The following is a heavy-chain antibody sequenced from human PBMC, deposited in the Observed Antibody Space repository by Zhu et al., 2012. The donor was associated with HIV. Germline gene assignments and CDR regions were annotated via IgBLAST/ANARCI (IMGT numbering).Heavy chain of an antibody. Sequence: QVQLQESGPGLVKPSETLSLTCNVSSGSIRSHYWSWIRQPPGKGLEWIGDIHHSGSSNYNPSLKGRGTMSIDPSKNQFSLKLKSVTAADTAVYYCARSRQRWLQYYHYSMDVWGQGATVHRLL. CDR1: SGSIRSHY. CDR2: IHHSGSS. CDR3: ARSRQRWLQYYHYSMDV. J-gene: IGHJ6*02. D-gene: IGHD5-24*01. V-gene: IGHV4-59*11.